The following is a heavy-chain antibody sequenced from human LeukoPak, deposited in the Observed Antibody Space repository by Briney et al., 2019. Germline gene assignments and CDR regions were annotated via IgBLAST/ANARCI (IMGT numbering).Heavy chain of an antibody. D-gene: IGHD3-22*01. CDR2: IRSETDGGTT. CDR1: GFSFSNAW. Sequence: PGGSLRLSCAASGFSFSNAWMGWVRQAPGKGLEWLGRIRSETDGGTTDYAAPVKGRFTISRDDSKNTLYVQMNSLKTEDTAVYYCCYYSHSSGWNWGQGTLVTVSS. V-gene: IGHV3-15*01. J-gene: IGHJ4*02. CDR3: CYYSHSSGWN.